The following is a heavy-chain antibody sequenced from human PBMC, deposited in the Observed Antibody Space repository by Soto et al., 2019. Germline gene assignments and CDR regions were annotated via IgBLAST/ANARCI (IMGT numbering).Heavy chain of an antibody. Sequence: GGSLRLSCVASGFTFSSYAMNWVRQAPGKGLEWVSTISGLGGATYYADSVTGRFTISRDNSKNTLYLQMNSLTAEDTAVYYCAKDLETGDAPVGSMDVWGQGTTVTVS. CDR3: AKDLETGDAPVGSMDV. CDR1: GFTFSSYA. CDR2: ISGLGGAT. V-gene: IGHV3-23*01. J-gene: IGHJ6*02. D-gene: IGHD1-26*01.